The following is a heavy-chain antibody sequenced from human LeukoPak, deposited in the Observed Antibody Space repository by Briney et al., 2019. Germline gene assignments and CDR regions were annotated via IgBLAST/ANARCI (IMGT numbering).Heavy chain of an antibody. CDR3: ARERIATASAGDY. CDR1: GFTFSNYA. V-gene: IGHV3-23*01. D-gene: IGHD6-13*01. Sequence: GGSLRLSCVASGFTFSNYAMSWVRQAPGKGLEWVSAISHSGDSTYYADSVKGRFTISRDNAKNSLYLQMNSLRAEDTAVYYCARERIATASAGDYWGQGTLVTVSS. J-gene: IGHJ4*02. CDR2: ISHSGDST.